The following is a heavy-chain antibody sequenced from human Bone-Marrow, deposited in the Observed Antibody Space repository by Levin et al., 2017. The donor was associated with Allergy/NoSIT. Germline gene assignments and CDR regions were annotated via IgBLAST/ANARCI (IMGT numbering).Heavy chain of an antibody. V-gene: IGHV3-23*01. CDR1: TFTSTTNA. CDR2: ISSTGDFT. D-gene: IGHD3-10*01. Sequence: GGSLRLSCAASTFTSTTNAISWVRQAPGKGLEWVSSISSTGDFTYYAESVKGRFTISRDGSKNTVYLQMSSLRVEDTAVYYCTKMFYGSGCHGWFDPWGQGNLVTVSS. J-gene: IGHJ5*02. CDR3: TKMFYGSGCHGWFDP.